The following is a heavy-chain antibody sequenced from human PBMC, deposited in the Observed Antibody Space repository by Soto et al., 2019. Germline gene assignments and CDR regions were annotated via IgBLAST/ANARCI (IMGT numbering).Heavy chain of an antibody. J-gene: IGHJ6*02. CDR2: INPSGGST. CDR3: ARDQGRSSSSRTDHYYYYYGMEM. Sequence: ASVKVSCKASGYTFTSYYMHWVRQAPGQGLEWMGIINPSGGSTSYAQKFQGRVTMTRDTSTSTVYMELSSLRSEDTAVYYCARDQGRSSSSRTDHYYYYYGMEMLGQGTTHTISS. V-gene: IGHV1-46*01. CDR1: GYTFTSYY. D-gene: IGHD6-6*01.